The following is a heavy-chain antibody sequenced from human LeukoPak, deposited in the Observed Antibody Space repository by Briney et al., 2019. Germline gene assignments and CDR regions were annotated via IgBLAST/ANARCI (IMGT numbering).Heavy chain of an antibody. D-gene: IGHD2-21*02. V-gene: IGHV1-8*01. CDR2: MSASGGNT. J-gene: IGHJ4*02. CDR1: GYTFTNYD. CDR3: ARTPPKGDIDY. Sequence: ASVKVSCKASGYTFTNYDINWVRQATGQGLEWLGWMSASGGNTGNAQKFQGRVSMTRATSISTAYLELSSLTFEDTALYYCARTPPKGDIDYWGQGTLVTVSS.